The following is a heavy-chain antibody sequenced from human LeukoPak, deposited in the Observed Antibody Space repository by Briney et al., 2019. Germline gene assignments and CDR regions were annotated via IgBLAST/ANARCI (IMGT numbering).Heavy chain of an antibody. D-gene: IGHD3-10*01. CDR3: ARVEYYYGSGSQNDI. CDR1: GVSISSYY. Sequence: ETLSLTCTVSGVSISSYYWSWIRQPPGKGLEWIGYIYYSGSTNYNPSLKSRVTISVDTSKNQFSLKLSSVTAADTAVYYCARVEYYYGSGSQNDIWGQGTMVTVSS. CDR2: IYYSGST. V-gene: IGHV4-59*01. J-gene: IGHJ3*02.